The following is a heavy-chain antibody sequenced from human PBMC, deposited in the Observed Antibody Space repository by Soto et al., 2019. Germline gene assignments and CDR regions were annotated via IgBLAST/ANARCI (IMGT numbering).Heavy chain of an antibody. CDR1: GFTFSAYT. CDR2: ISSSSSYI. CDR3: ARDHSGYDPNYYYYMDV. J-gene: IGHJ6*03. D-gene: IGHD5-12*01. V-gene: IGHV3-21*01. Sequence: PGGSLRLSCAASGFTFSAYTMNWVRQAPGKGLEWVSSISSSSSYIYYADSVKGRFTISRDNAKNSLYLQMNSLRAEDTAVYYCARDHSGYDPNYYYYMDVWGKGTTVTVSS.